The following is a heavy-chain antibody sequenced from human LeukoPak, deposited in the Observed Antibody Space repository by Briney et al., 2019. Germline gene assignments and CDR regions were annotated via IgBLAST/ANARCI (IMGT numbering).Heavy chain of an antibody. J-gene: IGHJ5*02. CDR3: ARGLNAAQGGDP. Sequence: GGSLRLSCAASGFTFSSYSMNWVRQAPGKGLEWVSSISSSSSYIYYADSVKGRFTISRDNAKNSLYLQMNSLRAEDTAVYYCARGLNAAQGGDPWGQGTLVTVSS. CDR1: GFTFSSYS. CDR2: ISSSSSYI. D-gene: IGHD1-1*01. V-gene: IGHV3-21*01.